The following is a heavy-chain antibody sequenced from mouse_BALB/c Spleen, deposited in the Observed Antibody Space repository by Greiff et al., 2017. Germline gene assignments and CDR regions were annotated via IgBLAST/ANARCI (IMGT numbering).Heavy chain of an antibody. CDR3: ARRYPYGNSYAMDY. CDR1: GYTFTDYA. CDR2: ISTYYGDA. J-gene: IGHJ4*01. V-gene: IGHV1S137*01. D-gene: IGHD2-10*02. Sequence: VQLQQSGAELVRPGVSVKISCKGSGYTFTDYAMHWVKQSHAKSLEWIGVISTYYGDASYNQKFKGKATMTVDKSSSTAYMELARLTSEDSAIYYCARRYPYGNSYAMDYWGQGTSVTVSS.